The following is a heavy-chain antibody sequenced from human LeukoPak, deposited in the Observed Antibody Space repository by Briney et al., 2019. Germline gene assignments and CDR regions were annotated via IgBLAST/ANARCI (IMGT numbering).Heavy chain of an antibody. CDR2: IYYSGST. D-gene: IGHD3-10*01. V-gene: IGHV4-31*03. CDR3: ARDQLVRGLNWFDP. Sequence: SETLSLTCTVSGGSISSGGYYWSWIRQHPGKGLEWIGYIYYSGSTYYNPSLKSRVTISVDASKNQFSLKLSSVTAADTAVYYCARDQLVRGLNWFDPWGQGTLVTVSS. J-gene: IGHJ5*02. CDR1: GGSISSGGYY.